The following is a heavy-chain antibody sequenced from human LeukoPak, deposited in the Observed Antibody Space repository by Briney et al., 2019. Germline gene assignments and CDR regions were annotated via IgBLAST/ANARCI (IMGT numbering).Heavy chain of an antibody. CDR3: ARHSYCSSTSCYFPYYYYGMDV. CDR2: IYYSGST. V-gene: IGHV4-59*08. CDR1: GGSISSYY. J-gene: IGHJ6*02. Sequence: SETLSLTCTVSGGSISSYYWSWIRQPPGKGLEWIGYIYYSGSTNYNPSLKSRVTISVDTSKTQFSLKLSSVTAADTAVYYCARHSYCSSTSCYFPYYYYGMDVWGQGTTVTVSS. D-gene: IGHD2-2*01.